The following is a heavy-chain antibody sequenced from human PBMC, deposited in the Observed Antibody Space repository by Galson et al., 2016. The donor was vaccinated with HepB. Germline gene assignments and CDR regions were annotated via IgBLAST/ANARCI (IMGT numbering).Heavy chain of an antibody. J-gene: IGHJ6*02. CDR2: INTGYGNT. Sequence: SVKVSCKASGYRFTSHAMHWVRQAPGQRLEWMGWINTGYGNTKYSQRFQGRVTITSDTSASTAYMELSRLRSEDTAVYYCARVDCSTISCPYGMDVWGQGTTVTVSS. CDR3: ARVDCSTISCPYGMDV. CDR1: GYRFTSHA. D-gene: IGHD2-2*01. V-gene: IGHV1-3*04.